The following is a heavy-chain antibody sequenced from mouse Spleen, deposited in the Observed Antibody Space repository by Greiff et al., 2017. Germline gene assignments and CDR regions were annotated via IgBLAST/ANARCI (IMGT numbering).Heavy chain of an antibody. D-gene: IGHD1-2*01. Sequence: VKLVESGAGLVKPGASVKLSCKASGYTFTEYIIHWVKQRSGQGLEWIGWFYPGSGSIKYNEKFKDKATLTADKSSSTVYMELSRLTSEDSAVYFCARHEDNYGPAWFAYWGQGTLVTVSA. V-gene: IGHV1-62-2*01. J-gene: IGHJ3*01. CDR1: GYTFTEYI. CDR2: FYPGSGSI. CDR3: ARHEDNYGPAWFAY.